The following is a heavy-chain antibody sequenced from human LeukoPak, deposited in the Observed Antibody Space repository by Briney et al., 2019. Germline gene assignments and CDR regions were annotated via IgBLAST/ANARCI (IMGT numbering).Heavy chain of an antibody. V-gene: IGHV1-69*05. Sequence: SVTVSCKASGGTFSSYAISWVGQAPGQGLEWMGGIIPIFGTANYAQKFQGRVTITTDESTSTAYMELSSLRSEDTAVYYCARVGMVTRWFDPWGQGTLVTVSS. J-gene: IGHJ5*02. D-gene: IGHD5-18*01. CDR3: ARVGMVTRWFDP. CDR1: GGTFSSYA. CDR2: IIPIFGTA.